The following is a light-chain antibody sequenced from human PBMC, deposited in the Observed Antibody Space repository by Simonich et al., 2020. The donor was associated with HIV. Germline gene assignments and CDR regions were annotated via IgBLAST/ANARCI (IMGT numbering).Light chain of an antibody. CDR3: QSYDTSNQV. CDR2: EDN. V-gene: IGLV6-57*03. Sequence: NFMLTQPHSVSESPGKTVTISCTRSSGSIASNYVQWYQQRPGSAPTTVIYEDNQRPSGVPDRFSGSIDSSSNSASLNISGLKTEDDADYYCQSYDTSNQVFGGGTKLTVL. CDR1: SGSIASNY. J-gene: IGLJ3*02.